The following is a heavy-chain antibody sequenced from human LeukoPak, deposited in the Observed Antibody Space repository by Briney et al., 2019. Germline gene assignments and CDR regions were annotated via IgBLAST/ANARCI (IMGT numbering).Heavy chain of an antibody. V-gene: IGHV3-23*01. CDR2: ISDSGGST. D-gene: IGHD2-15*01. CDR1: GFTFSSYA. Sequence: PGGSLRLSCAASGFTFSSYAMSWVRQAPGKGLEWVSGISDSGGSTFYADSVEGRFTISRDNSKNTLYLQMNSLGAEDTAVYSCANVATPRGYCSGGCCYCFDYWGQGTLVTVSS. J-gene: IGHJ4*02. CDR3: ANVATPRGYCSGGCCYCFDY.